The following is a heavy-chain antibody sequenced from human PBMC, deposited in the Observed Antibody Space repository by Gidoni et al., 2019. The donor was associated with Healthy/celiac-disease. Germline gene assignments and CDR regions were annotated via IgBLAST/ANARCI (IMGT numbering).Heavy chain of an antibody. CDR3: ARAGYSGYDYYYYYGMDV. CDR1: GYTFTSSY. Sequence: QVQLVHSGAAVKKPGASVKVSCKASGYTFTSSYLNWVLQATGQGLEWMGWMNPNSGNTGYAQKFQGRVTMTRNTSISTAYMELSSLRSEDTAVYYCARAGYSGYDYYYYYGMDVWGQGTTVTVSS. J-gene: IGHJ6*02. CDR2: MNPNSGNT. V-gene: IGHV1-8*01. D-gene: IGHD5-12*01.